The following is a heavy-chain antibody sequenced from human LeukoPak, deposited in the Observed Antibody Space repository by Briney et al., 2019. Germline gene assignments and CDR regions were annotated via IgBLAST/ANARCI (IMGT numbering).Heavy chain of an antibody. D-gene: IGHD3-3*01. CDR1: GFTISNNY. Sequence: PGGSLRLSCAASGFTISNNYMNWVRQAPGKGLEWVSVTYSGGSTYYADSVKGRFSISRDNSKNTLYMQMNSLRAEDTAVYYCVKGWLLYGFDIWGQGTMVTVSS. CDR3: VKGWLLYGFDI. V-gene: IGHV3-53*01. J-gene: IGHJ3*02. CDR2: TYSGGST.